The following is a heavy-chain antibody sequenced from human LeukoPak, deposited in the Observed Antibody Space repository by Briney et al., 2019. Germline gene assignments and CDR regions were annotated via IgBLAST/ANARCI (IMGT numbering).Heavy chain of an antibody. V-gene: IGHV4-59*01. CDR2: MYYTGGT. CDR3: ARETPSSSWSHFDY. CDR1: GGSINSYY. J-gene: IGHJ4*02. Sequence: PSETLSLTCTVSGGSINSYYWSWIRQPPGKGLEWIGYMYYTGGTNYNPSLKSRVTISVDTSKNQFSLKLSSVTAADTAVYYCARETPSSSWSHFDYWGQGTPVTVSS. D-gene: IGHD6-13*01.